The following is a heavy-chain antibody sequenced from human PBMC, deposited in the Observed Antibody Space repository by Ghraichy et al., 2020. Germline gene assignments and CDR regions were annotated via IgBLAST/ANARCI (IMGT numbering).Heavy chain of an antibody. CDR3: ARMGALWGSYREPPS. Sequence: SQTLSLTCAVYGGSFSGYYWSWIRQPPGKGLEWIGEINHSGSTNYNPSLKSRVTISVDTSKNQFSLKLSSVTAADTAVYYCARMGALWGSYREPPSWGQGTLVTVSS. V-gene: IGHV4-34*01. D-gene: IGHD3-16*02. J-gene: IGHJ4*02. CDR2: INHSGST. CDR1: GGSFSGYY.